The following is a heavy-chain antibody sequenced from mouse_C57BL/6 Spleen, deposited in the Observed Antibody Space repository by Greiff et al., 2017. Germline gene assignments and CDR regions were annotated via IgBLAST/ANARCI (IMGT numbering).Heavy chain of an antibody. V-gene: IGHV5-4*01. Sequence: DVKLVESGGGLVKPGGSLKLSCAASGFTFSSYAMSWVRQTPEQRLEWVATISDGGSYTYYPDNVKGRFTISRDNAKNNLYLQMSHLKSEDTAMYYCARDGILYSNLFAYWGQGTLVTVSA. J-gene: IGHJ3*01. D-gene: IGHD2-5*01. CDR3: ARDGILYSNLFAY. CDR2: ISDGGSYT. CDR1: GFTFSSYA.